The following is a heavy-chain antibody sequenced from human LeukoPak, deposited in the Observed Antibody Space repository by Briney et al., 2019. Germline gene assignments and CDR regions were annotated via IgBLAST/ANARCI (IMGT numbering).Heavy chain of an antibody. CDR1: GFTFSSYS. Sequence: GGSLRLSCAASGFTFSSYSMNWVRQAPGKGLEWVSSISSSSSYIYYADSVKGRFTISRDNAKNSLYLQMNSLRAEDTAVYYCASFPAYYYGSGSSGYWGQGTLVTVSS. V-gene: IGHV3-21*01. J-gene: IGHJ4*02. CDR3: ASFPAYYYGSGSSGY. CDR2: ISSSSSYI. D-gene: IGHD3-10*01.